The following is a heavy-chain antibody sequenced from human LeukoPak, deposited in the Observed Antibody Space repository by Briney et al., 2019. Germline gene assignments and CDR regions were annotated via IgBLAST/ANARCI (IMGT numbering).Heavy chain of an antibody. CDR2: INPNSGGT. D-gene: IGHD3-22*01. CDR1: GYTFTGYY. CDR3: ARTHSSGYYVFDY. V-gene: IGHV1-2*02. Sequence: ASVKVSCKASGYTFTGYYMHWVRQAPGQGLEGMGWINPNSGGTNYAQKLQCRVTMTRDTSISTAYMELSRLRSDDTAVYYCARTHSSGYYVFDYWGQGTLVTVSS. J-gene: IGHJ4*02.